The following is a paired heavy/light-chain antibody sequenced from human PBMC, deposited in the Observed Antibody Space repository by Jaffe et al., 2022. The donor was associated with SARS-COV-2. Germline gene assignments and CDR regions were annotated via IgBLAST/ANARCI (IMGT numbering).Heavy chain of an antibody. V-gene: IGHV1-2*04. CDR2: INPKSGDT. D-gene: IGHD2-15*01. J-gene: IGHJ1*01. CDR3: ARGGDLVLVVAAEYFQH. CDR1: GYTFTGYY. Sequence: QVQLMQSGAEVKKSGASVKVSCKASGYTFTGYYMHWVRQAPGQGLEWMGWINPKSGDTKHAQKFQGWVTMTRDTSISTAYMELSRLRDDDTAVYYCARGGDLVLVVAAEYFQHWGQGTLVTVSS.
Light chain of an antibody. V-gene: IGLV2-8*01. CDR2: EVS. J-gene: IGLJ3*02. CDR3: SSYAGSNNWV. Sequence: QSALTQPPSASGSPGQSVTISCTGTSSDVGGHKYVSWYQQHPGKAPKLMIYEVSKRPSGVPDRFSGSKSDNTASLTVSGLQAEDEADYYCSSYAGSNNWVFGGGTKLTVL. CDR1: SSDVGGHKY.